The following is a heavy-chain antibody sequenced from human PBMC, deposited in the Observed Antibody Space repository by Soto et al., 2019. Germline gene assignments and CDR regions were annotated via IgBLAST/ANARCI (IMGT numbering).Heavy chain of an antibody. D-gene: IGHD3-10*01. Sequence: QVHLVESGGGLVKPGGSLRLSCAASGFTFSDYYMTWIRQAPGKGLEWVSYISSGGSSIYYADSVKGRFTISRDNAKNSLYLQMNSLRDEDTAMYYCASLAIGTIIRGAPDFWGQGTRVTVSS. V-gene: IGHV3-11*01. CDR3: ASLAIGTIIRGAPDF. CDR2: ISSGGSSI. CDR1: GFTFSDYY. J-gene: IGHJ4*02.